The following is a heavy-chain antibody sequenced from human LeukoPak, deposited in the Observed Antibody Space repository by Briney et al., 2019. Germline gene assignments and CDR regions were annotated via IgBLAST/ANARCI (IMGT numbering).Heavy chain of an antibody. CDR1: GFIFSSYA. CDR3: AKEGARVGATMWYVY. CDR2: ISGSGGST. D-gene: IGHD1-26*01. Sequence: GGSLRLSCAASGFIFSSYAMSWVRQAPGKGLEWVSAISGSGGSTYYADSVKGRFTISRDNSKNTLYLQMNNLRAEDTAVYYCAKEGARVGATMWYVYWGQGTLVTVSS. J-gene: IGHJ4*02. V-gene: IGHV3-23*01.